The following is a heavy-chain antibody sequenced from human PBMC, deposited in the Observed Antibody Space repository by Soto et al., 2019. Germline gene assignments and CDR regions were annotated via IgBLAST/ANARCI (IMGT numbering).Heavy chain of an antibody. CDR3: ARDLGGVNCSSTSCSPDY. CDR2: ISSSSSYI. V-gene: IGHV3-21*01. CDR1: GFTFSSYS. Sequence: EVQLVESGGGLVKPGGSLRLSCAASGFTFSSYSMNWVRQAPGKGLEWVSSISSSSSYIYYADSVKGRFTISRDNAKNSLYLQMNSLRAEDTAVYYCARDLGGVNCSSTSCSPDYWGQGTLVTVSS. D-gene: IGHD2-2*01. J-gene: IGHJ4*02.